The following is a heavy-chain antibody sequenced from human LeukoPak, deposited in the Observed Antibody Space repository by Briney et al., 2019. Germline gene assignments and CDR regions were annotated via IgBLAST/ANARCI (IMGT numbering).Heavy chain of an antibody. J-gene: IGHJ6*02. CDR3: ARESCSGGNCPYGMDV. V-gene: IGHV6-1*01. Sequence: SQALSLICVISGDSVSSNSATWNWIRQSPSRGLEWLGRTYYRSKWYNDYIVSVKSRITINPDTSKNQFSLQLNSVTPEDAAVYYCARESCSGGNCPYGMDVWGQGTTVTVSS. D-gene: IGHD2-15*01. CDR2: TYYRSKWYN. CDR1: GDSVSSNSAT.